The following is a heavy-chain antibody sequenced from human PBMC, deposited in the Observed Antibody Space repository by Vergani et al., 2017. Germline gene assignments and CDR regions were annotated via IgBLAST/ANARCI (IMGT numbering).Heavy chain of an antibody. CDR2: IYYSGST. CDR3: ARVTYNSSSVDAFDI. D-gene: IGHD6-6*01. Sequence: QVQLQESGPGLVKPSETLSLTCTVSGGSISSYYWSWIRQPPGKGLEWIGYIYYSGSTNYNPSLKSRVTISVDTSKNQFSLKLSSVTAADTAVYYCARVTYNSSSVDAFDIWGQGTMVTVSS. CDR1: GGSISSYY. J-gene: IGHJ3*02. V-gene: IGHV4-59*01.